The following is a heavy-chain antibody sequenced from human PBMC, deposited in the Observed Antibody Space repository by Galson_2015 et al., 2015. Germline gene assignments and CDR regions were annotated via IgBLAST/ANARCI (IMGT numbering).Heavy chain of an antibody. V-gene: IGHV3-73*01. CDR1: GFTFSGSA. Sequence: SLRLSCAASGFTFSGSAMHWVRQASGKGLEWVGRIRSKANSYATAYAASVKGRFTISRDDSKNTAYLQMNSLKTEDTAVYYCTGRDCSSTSCYEGDYYYGMDVWGQGTTVTVSS. D-gene: IGHD2-2*01. J-gene: IGHJ6*02. CDR3: TGRDCSSTSCYEGDYYYGMDV. CDR2: IRSKANSYAT.